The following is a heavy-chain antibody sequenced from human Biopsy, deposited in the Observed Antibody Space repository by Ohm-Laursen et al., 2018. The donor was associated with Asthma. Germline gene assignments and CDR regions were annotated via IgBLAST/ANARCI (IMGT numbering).Heavy chain of an antibody. CDR2: ISWNSATV. CDR3: ARAGDTNDYGPAFDI. V-gene: IGHV3-9*01. J-gene: IGHJ3*02. D-gene: IGHD4-17*01. CDR1: GFTFDNYV. Sequence: SLRLSCTASGFTFDNYVMTWVRQAPGKGLEWVSGISWNSATVAYADSVKGRFTISRDNAKNSLYLQMNSLRPDDTALYYCARAGDTNDYGPAFDIWGLGTMVTVSS.